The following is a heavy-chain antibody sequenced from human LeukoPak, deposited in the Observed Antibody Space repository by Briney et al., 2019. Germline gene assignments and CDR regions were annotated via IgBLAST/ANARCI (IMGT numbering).Heavy chain of an antibody. CDR3: ARSDLEYSSSGPFDY. CDR1: GGSFSGYY. CDR2: INHSGST. Sequence: PSETLSLTCAVYGGSFSGYYWSWIRQPPGKGLEWIGEINHSGSTNYNPSLKSRVTISVDTSKNQFSLKLSSVTAADTAVYYCARSDLEYSSSGPFDYWGQGTLVTVSS. V-gene: IGHV4-34*01. J-gene: IGHJ4*02. D-gene: IGHD6-6*01.